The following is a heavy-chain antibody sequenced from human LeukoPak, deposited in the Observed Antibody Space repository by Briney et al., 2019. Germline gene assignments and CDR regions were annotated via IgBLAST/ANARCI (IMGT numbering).Heavy chain of an antibody. CDR2: IYYIGST. D-gene: IGHD3-10*01. CDR1: GGSISSSSYY. V-gene: IGHV4-39*01. J-gene: IGHJ6*03. Sequence: SETLSLTCTVSGGSISSSSYYWGWIRQPPGKGLEWIGSIYYIGSTYYNPSLKSRVTISVDTSKNQFSLKLSSVTAADTAVYYCARHNYGSGSYYYYYMDVWGKGTTVTVSS. CDR3: ARHNYGSGSYYYYYMDV.